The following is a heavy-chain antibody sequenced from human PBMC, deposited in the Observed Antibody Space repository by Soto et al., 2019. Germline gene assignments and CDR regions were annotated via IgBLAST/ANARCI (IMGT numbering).Heavy chain of an antibody. Sequence: ASVKVSCKASGYTFTGYYMHWVRQAPGQGLEWMGWINPNSGGTNYAQKFQGWVTMTGDTSISTAYMELSRLRSDDTAVYYCARDLDRAAAGQGFDYWGQGTLVTVSS. CDR3: ARDLDRAAAGQGFDY. D-gene: IGHD6-13*01. V-gene: IGHV1-2*04. J-gene: IGHJ4*02. CDR1: GYTFTGYY. CDR2: INPNSGGT.